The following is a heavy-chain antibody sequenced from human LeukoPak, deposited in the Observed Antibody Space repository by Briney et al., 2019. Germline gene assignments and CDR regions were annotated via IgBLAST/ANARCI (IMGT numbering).Heavy chain of an antibody. CDR2: IYYSGST. CDR1: GGSISSYY. Sequence: PSETLSLTCTVSGGSISSYYWSWIRQPPGKGLEGIGYIYYSGSTNYNPSLKSRVTISVDTSKNQFSLKLSSVTAADTAVYYCARDGAAYQARALDIWGQGTMVTVSS. D-gene: IGHD4/OR15-4a*01. CDR3: ARDGAAYQARALDI. J-gene: IGHJ3*02. V-gene: IGHV4-59*01.